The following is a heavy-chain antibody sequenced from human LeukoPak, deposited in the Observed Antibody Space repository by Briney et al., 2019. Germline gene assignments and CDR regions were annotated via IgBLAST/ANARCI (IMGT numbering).Heavy chain of an antibody. Sequence: GGSLRLSCSASGFTFSTYAMHWVRQAPGKGLEYVSGISTNGDSTYYTDSVKGRFTISRDNSKNTLYLQMSSLRAEDTAVYYCVKVRIASSLFDYWGQGTLVTVSS. CDR1: GFTFSTYA. J-gene: IGHJ4*02. V-gene: IGHV3-64D*09. CDR2: ISTNGDST. D-gene: IGHD2-15*01. CDR3: VKVRIASSLFDY.